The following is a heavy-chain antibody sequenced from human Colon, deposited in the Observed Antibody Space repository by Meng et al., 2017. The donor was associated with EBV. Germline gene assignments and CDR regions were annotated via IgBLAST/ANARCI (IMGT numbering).Heavy chain of an antibody. Sequence: GQIGVSGGGVVQPGRSLRLSCAASGFTFSSFGMHWVRQAPGKGLEWVALIWYDGTNKYYADSVKGRFTISRDNSKNTLYMQMNSLRAEDTGVYFCARCDGYSAPFDLWGRGTLVTVSS. V-gene: IGHV3-33*01. CDR2: IWYDGTNK. J-gene: IGHJ2*01. CDR3: ARCDGYSAPFDL. CDR1: GFTFSSFG. D-gene: IGHD5-12*01.